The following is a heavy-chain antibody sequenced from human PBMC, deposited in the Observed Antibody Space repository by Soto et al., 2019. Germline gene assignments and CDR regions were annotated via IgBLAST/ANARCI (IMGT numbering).Heavy chain of an antibody. CDR1: GGSISSYY. J-gene: IGHJ6*02. V-gene: IGHV4-59*01. Sequence: SETLSPTCTVSGGSISSYYWSWIRQPPGKGLEWIGYIYYSGSTNYNPSLKSRVTISVDTSKNQFSLKLSSVTAADTAVYYCARDRVTKIDNGGLYYYYYGMDVWGQGTTVTVSS. CDR2: IYYSGST. CDR3: ARDRVTKIDNGGLYYYYYGMDV. D-gene: IGHD2-8*01.